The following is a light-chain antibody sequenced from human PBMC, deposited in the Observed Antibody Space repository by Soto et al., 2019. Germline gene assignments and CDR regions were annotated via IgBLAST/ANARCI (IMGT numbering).Light chain of an antibody. CDR3: SLDTNSRV. Sequence: QSALTQPASVSGSPGQSITISCTGTTSDLGDYKYISWYQQHPGKVPKLIIYEITNRPSGVSNRFSGSKSGNTASLTISGLQAEDEAYYYCSLDTNSRVFGEGTKLTVL. J-gene: IGLJ3*02. V-gene: IGLV2-14*01. CDR1: TSDLGDYKY. CDR2: EIT.